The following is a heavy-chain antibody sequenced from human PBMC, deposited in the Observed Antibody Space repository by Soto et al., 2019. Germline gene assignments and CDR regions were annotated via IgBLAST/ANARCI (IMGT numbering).Heavy chain of an antibody. J-gene: IGHJ4*02. CDR1: GGTFSSSA. V-gene: IGHV1-69*13. CDR2: IIPIFGTA. CDR3: AREYSSGWYGVDY. D-gene: IGHD6-19*01. Sequence: SVKVSCKASGGTFSSSAISWVRQAPGQGLEWMGGIIPIFGTANYAQKFQGRVTITADESTSTAYMELSSLRSEDTAVYYCAREYSSGWYGVDYWGQGTLVTVSS.